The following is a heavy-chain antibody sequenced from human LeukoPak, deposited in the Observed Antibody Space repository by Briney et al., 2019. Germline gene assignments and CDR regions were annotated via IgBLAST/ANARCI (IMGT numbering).Heavy chain of an antibody. CDR2: IRYDGSNK. V-gene: IGHV3-30*02. Sequence: GGSLRLSCAASGFTFSSYGMHWVRQAPGKGLEWVAFIRYDGSNKYYADSVKGRFTISRDNAKNSLYLQMNSLRAEDTAVYYCARDSYYYDSSGYYRTSDYWGQGTLVTVSS. J-gene: IGHJ4*02. CDR3: ARDSYYYDSSGYYRTSDY. D-gene: IGHD3-22*01. CDR1: GFTFSSYG.